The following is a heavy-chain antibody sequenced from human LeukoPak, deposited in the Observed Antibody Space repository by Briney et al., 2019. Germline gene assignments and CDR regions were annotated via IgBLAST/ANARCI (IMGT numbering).Heavy chain of an antibody. V-gene: IGHV1-46*01. CDR3: ARDFGLAVAGTYYYYGMDV. Sequence: ASVKVSCKASGYTFTSYYMHWVRQAPGQGLEWMGIINPSGGSTSYAQKFQGRVTMTRDTSTSTVYMELSSLRSEDTAVYYCARDFGLAVAGTYYYYGMDVWGQGTTVTVSS. CDR2: INPSGGST. D-gene: IGHD6-19*01. J-gene: IGHJ6*02. CDR1: GYTFTSYY.